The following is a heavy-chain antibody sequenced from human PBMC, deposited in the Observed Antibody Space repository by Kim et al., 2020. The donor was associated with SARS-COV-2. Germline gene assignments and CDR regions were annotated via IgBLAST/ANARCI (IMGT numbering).Heavy chain of an antibody. D-gene: IGHD2-21*02. Sequence: GGSLRLSCAASGFTFSNAWMSWVRQDPGKGLEWVGRIKSKTDGGTTDYAAPVKGRFTILRDDSKNTLYLQMNSLKTEDTAVYYCTTPRSEMVVTGLITIWGQGTLVTFSS. J-gene: IGHJ4*02. CDR1: GFTFSNAW. V-gene: IGHV3-15*01. CDR2: IKSKTDGGTT. CDR3: TTPRSEMVVTGLITI.